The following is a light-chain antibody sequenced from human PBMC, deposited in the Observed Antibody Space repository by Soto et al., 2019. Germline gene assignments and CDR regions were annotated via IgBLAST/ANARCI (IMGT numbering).Light chain of an antibody. V-gene: IGKV3-15*01. CDR2: GTS. CDR1: QSVSAN. J-gene: IGKJ1*01. Sequence: EILMTQSPATLPVSPGERATLSCRASQSVSANLAWYQHKPGQAPRLLIYGTSTRATGIPARFSGSGSGTRFIRSNNSLKSEDFGSYYCRENSDLTRTFGQGTKVEIK. CDR3: RENSDLTRT.